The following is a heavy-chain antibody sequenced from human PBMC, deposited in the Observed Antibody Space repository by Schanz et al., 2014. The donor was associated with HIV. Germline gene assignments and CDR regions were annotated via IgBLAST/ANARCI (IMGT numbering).Heavy chain of an antibody. CDR1: RFIFSNYG. CDR2: ISYDGSNK. CDR3: ALSRPSGYGGFLFFLL. V-gene: IGHV3-30*03. J-gene: IGHJ2*01. D-gene: IGHD4-17*01. Sequence: QVQLVESGGGVVQPGRSLRLSCAASRFIFSNYGMHWVRQAPGKGLEWVAVISYDGSNKYYADSVKGRFTISRDNSKNTLYLQMNSLRAEDTAVYYCALSRPSGYGGFLFFLLWGRGTLVAVSS.